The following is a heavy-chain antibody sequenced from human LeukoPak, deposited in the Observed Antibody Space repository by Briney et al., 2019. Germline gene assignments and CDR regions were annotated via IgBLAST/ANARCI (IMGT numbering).Heavy chain of an antibody. CDR1: GFTFSSYS. J-gene: IGHJ6*02. CDR3: ARLSSRWFGEFLYGMDV. Sequence: GGSLRLSCAASGFTFSSYSMNWVRQAPGKGLEWVSSISSSSSYIYYADSVKGRFTISRDNAKNSLYLQMNSLRAEDTAVYYCARLSSRWFGEFLYGMDVWGQGTTVTVSS. V-gene: IGHV3-21*01. CDR2: ISSSSSYI. D-gene: IGHD3-10*01.